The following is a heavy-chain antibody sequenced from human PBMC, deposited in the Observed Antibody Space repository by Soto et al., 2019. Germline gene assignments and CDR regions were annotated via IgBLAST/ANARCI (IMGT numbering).Heavy chain of an antibody. V-gene: IGHV4-31*03. D-gene: IGHD3-3*01. CDR3: ARDHRLRFLESKGVDV. Sequence: QVQLQESGPGLVKPSQTLSLTCTVSDGSISSGGYYWSWIRQHPGKGLEWIGYIYYSGSTYYNPSLKSRVTISVDTSKNQFSLKLSSVTAADTAVYYCARDHRLRFLESKGVDVWGQGTTVTVSS. CDR2: IYYSGST. J-gene: IGHJ6*02. CDR1: DGSISSGGYY.